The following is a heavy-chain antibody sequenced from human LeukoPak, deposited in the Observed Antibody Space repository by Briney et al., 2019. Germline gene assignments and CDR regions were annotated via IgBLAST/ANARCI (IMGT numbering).Heavy chain of an antibody. V-gene: IGHV4-30-4*08. CDR3: ARVARIVGYAFDI. J-gene: IGHJ3*02. CDR2: IYYSGST. CDR1: GGSISSGDYY. D-gene: IGHD1-26*01. Sequence: SETPSLTCTVSGGSISSGDYYWSWIRQPPGKGLEWIGYIYYSGSTYYNPSLKSRVTTSVDTSKNQFSLKLSSVTAADTAVYYCARVARIVGYAFDIWGQGTMVTVSS.